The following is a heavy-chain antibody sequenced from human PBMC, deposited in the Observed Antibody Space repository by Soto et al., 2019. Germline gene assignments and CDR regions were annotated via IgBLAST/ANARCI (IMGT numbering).Heavy chain of an antibody. CDR3: SRATVPQTRLEHPFDI. CDR2: IYPAASDA. V-gene: IGHV5-51*01. CDR1: GCSFFNWC. D-gene: IGHD3-3*01. J-gene: IGHJ3*02. Sequence: SCRCAGCSFFNWCVARLLHLQGKLLEWMGIIYPAASDARYSPSFQGQVTISVDNSISTAYLQWSSLKASDTAIYYCSRATVPQTRLEHPFDIWGQ.